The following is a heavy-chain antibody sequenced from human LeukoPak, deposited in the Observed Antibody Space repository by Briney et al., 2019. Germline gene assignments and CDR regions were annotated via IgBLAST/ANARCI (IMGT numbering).Heavy chain of an antibody. CDR1: GFTFSSYG. Sequence: HSGGSLRLSCAASGFTFSSYGMHWVRQAPGKGLEWVAFIRYDGSNKYYADSVKGRFTISRDNSKNTLYLQMNSLRAEDTAVYYCARDGTYDFWSGYYTDYWGQGTLVTVSS. V-gene: IGHV3-30*02. J-gene: IGHJ4*02. CDR3: ARDGTYDFWSGYYTDY. CDR2: IRYDGSNK. D-gene: IGHD3-3*01.